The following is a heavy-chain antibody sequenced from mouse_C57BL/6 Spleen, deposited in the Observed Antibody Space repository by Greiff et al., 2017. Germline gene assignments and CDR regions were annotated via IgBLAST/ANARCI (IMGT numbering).Heavy chain of an antibody. CDR2: INPNNGGT. CDR3: AGHGNYYAMDY. J-gene: IGHJ4*01. D-gene: IGHD2-1*01. V-gene: IGHV1-26*01. Sequence: VQLQQSGPELVKPGASVKISCKASGYTFTDYYMNWVKQSHGKSLEWIGDINPNNGGTSYNQKFKGKATLTVDKSSSTAYMELRSLTSEDSAVYYCAGHGNYYAMDYWGRGTSVTVSS. CDR1: GYTFTDYY.